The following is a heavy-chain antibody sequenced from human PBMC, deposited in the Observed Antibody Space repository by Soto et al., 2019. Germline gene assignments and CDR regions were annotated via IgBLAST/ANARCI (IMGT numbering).Heavy chain of an antibody. Sequence: QVQLVESGGGLVKPGGSLRLSCAASGFTFSDYYMSWIRQAPGKGLEWVSYISSSGSTIYYADSVKGRFNISRDNAKNSRYLQMNSLRTEDTAVYYCARDPIAAAGSRIYYYYGMDVWVQLTTVTVSS. V-gene: IGHV3-11*01. CDR2: ISSSGSTI. D-gene: IGHD6-13*01. CDR3: ARDPIAAAGSRIYYYYGMDV. J-gene: IGHJ6*01. CDR1: GFTFSDYY.